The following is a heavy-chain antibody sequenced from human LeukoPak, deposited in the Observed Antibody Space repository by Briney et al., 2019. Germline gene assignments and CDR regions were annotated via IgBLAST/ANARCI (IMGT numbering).Heavy chain of an antibody. V-gene: IGHV3-23*01. CDR3: AIPQTTDHAFDI. D-gene: IGHD4-17*01. CDR1: GFTFSSYA. Sequence: GGSLRLSCAASGFTFSSYAMSWVRQAPGKGLEWVSAISGSGGSTYYADSVKGRFTISRVNSKNTLYLQMNSLRAEDTAVYYCAIPQTTDHAFDIWGQGTMVTVSS. CDR2: ISGSGGST. J-gene: IGHJ3*02.